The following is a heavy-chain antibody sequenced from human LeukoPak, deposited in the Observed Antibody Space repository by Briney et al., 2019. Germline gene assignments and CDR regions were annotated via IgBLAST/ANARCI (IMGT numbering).Heavy chain of an antibody. J-gene: IGHJ4*02. CDR2: ISSSSSTI. D-gene: IGHD3-10*01. CDR3: ARDEGYYGSGSYYDY. CDR1: GFTFSSYS. V-gene: IGHV3-48*04. Sequence: PGGSLRLSCAASGFTFSSYSMNWVRQAPGKGLEWVSYISSSSSTIYYADSVKGRFTISRDNAKNSLYLQMNSLRAEDTAVYYCARDEGYYGSGSYYDYWGQGTLVTVSS.